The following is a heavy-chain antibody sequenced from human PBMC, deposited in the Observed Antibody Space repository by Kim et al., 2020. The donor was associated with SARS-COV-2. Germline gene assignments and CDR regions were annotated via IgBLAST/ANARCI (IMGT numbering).Heavy chain of an antibody. CDR2: INHSGST. CDR1: GGSFSGYY. J-gene: IGHJ6*02. V-gene: IGHV4-34*01. CDR3: ARFHIAAAGENYYYYGMDV. Sequence: SETLSLTCAVYGGSFSGYYWSWIRQPPGKGLEWIGEINHSGSTNYNPSLKSRVTISVDTSKNQFSLKLSSVTAADTAVYYCARFHIAAAGENYYYYGMDVWGQGTTFTVSS. D-gene: IGHD6-13*01.